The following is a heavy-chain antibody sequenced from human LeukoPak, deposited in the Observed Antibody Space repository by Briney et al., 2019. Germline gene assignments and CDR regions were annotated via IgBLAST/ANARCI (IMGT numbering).Heavy chain of an antibody. J-gene: IGHJ4*02. Sequence: PSETLSLTCTVSGGSISSSSYYWGWIRQPPGKGLECIGSIYYSGSTFYNPSLKSRVTIYVDTSKNQFSLKLSSVTAADTAVYYCARKYLYDSSGYYYGGYFDYWGQGTLLTVSS. D-gene: IGHD3-22*01. CDR2: IYYSGST. CDR1: GGSISSSSYY. V-gene: IGHV4-39*01. CDR3: ARKYLYDSSGYYYGGYFDY.